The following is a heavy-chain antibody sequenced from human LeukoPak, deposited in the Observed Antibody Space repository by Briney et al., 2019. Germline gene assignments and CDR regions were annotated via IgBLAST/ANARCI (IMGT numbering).Heavy chain of an antibody. CDR3: ARVYCSSTSCYIGYFDY. CDR1: GGSISSYY. Sequence: KPSETLSLTCTVSGGSISSYYWSWIRQPPGKGLEWIGYIYYSGSINYNPSLKSRVTISVDTSKNQFSLKLSSVTAADTAVYYCARVYCSSTSCYIGYFDYWGQGTLVTVSS. CDR2: IYYSGSI. D-gene: IGHD2-2*02. J-gene: IGHJ4*02. V-gene: IGHV4-59*01.